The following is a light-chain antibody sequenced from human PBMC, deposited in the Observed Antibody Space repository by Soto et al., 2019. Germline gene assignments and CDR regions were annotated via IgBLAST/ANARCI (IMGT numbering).Light chain of an antibody. CDR3: QSYDSIWV. Sequence: QAVVTQPPSVSGPPGQRVTISCTGSSSNIGAGYDVHWYQQLPGTAPKLLIYGNSNRPSGVPDRFSGSKSGTSASLAITGLQAEDEADYYCQSYDSIWVFGGGTKVTVL. CDR1: SSNIGAGYD. V-gene: IGLV1-40*01. CDR2: GNS. J-gene: IGLJ3*02.